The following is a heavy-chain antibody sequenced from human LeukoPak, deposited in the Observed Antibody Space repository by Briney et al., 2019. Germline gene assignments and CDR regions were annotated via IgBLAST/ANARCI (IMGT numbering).Heavy chain of an antibody. J-gene: IGHJ4*02. Sequence: PGGSLRLSCAASGFTFSSYWMSWVRQAPGKGLEWVAVISYDGSNKYYADSVKGRFTISRDNSKNTLYLQMNSLRAEDTAVYYCARDLPYSSGWALDYWGQGTLVTVSS. V-gene: IGHV3-30-3*01. CDR2: ISYDGSNK. D-gene: IGHD6-19*01. CDR1: GFTFSSYW. CDR3: ARDLPYSSGWALDY.